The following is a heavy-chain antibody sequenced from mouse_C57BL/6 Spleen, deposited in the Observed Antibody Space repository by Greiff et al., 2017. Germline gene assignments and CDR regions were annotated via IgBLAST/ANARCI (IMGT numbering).Heavy chain of an antibody. CDR3: ARDSSGYYAMDY. D-gene: IGHD3-2*02. J-gene: IGHJ4*01. CDR2: INYDGSST. Sequence: EVQLVESEGGLVQPGSSMKLSCTASGFTFSDYYMAWVRQVPEKGLEWVANINYDGSSTYYLDSLKSRFIISRDNAKNILYLQMSSLKSEDTATYYCARDSSGYYAMDYWGQGTSVTVSS. V-gene: IGHV5-16*01. CDR1: GFTFSDYY.